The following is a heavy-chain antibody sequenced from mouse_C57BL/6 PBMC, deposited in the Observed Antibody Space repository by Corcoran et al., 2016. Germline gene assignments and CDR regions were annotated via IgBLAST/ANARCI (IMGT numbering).Heavy chain of an antibody. D-gene: IGHD1-1*01. V-gene: IGHV1-81*01. CDR1: GYTFTSYG. CDR2: IYPRSGNT. Sequence: QVQLQQSGAELARPGASVKLSCKASGYTFTSYGISWVKQRTGQGLEWIGEIYPRSGNTYYNEKFKGKATLTADKSSSTAYMELHSLTSEDSAVYFCARSGYGSSYVGFAYWGQGTLVTVSA. J-gene: IGHJ3*01. CDR3: ARSGYGSSYVGFAY.